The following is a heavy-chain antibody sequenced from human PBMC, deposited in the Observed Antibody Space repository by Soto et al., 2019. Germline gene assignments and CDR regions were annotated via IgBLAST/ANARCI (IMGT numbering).Heavy chain of an antibody. V-gene: IGHV1-2*04. CDR3: VREGVGTTYGWFDP. Sequence: QVQLVQSGAEVKKPGASVKVSCEATGYTFTGNYLHWVRQAPGQGLEWMGWIHPHSGATKYAQKFQGWVTMTRDTSISTAYLDLSSLKSNDTAVYYCVREGVGTTYGWFDPWGHGTLVTVSS. CDR2: IHPHSGAT. J-gene: IGHJ5*02. CDR1: GYTFTGNY. D-gene: IGHD1-1*01.